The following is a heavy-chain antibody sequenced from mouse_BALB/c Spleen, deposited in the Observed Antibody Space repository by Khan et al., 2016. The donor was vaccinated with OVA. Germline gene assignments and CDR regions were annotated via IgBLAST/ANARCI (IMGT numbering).Heavy chain of an antibody. CDR1: GYSITSDYA. J-gene: IGHJ4*01. D-gene: IGHD4-1*01. CDR3: ASELGRYDALDY. CDR2: ISNSGST. V-gene: IGHV3-2*02. Sequence: EVQLQESGPGLVKPSQSLSLTCTVTGYSITSDYAWNWIRQFPGNKLEWMGYISNSGSTTYNPSLKSRISITRDTSKNQFFLQLNSVTTDDTATYHCASELGRYDALDYWGQGTSVTVAS.